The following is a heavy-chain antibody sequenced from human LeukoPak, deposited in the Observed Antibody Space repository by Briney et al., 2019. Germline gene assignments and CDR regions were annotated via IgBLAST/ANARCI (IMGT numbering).Heavy chain of an antibody. CDR2: IKQDGTEK. D-gene: IGHD3-22*01. CDR1: GFTLSTYW. V-gene: IGHV3-7*01. J-gene: IGHJ4*02. Sequence: GGSLRLSCAASGFTLSTYWMSWVRQVPGKGLEWVANIKQDGTEKYYVDSVKGRFTISRDNAKNSLYLQMNSLRVEDTAVYYCARIYYDSSGQDWGQGILVTVSS. CDR3: ARIYYDSSGQD.